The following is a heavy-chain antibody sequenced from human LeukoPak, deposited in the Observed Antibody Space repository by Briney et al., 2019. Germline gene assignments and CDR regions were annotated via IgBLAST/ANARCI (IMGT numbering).Heavy chain of an antibody. D-gene: IGHD1-7*01. CDR2: IYYSGST. CDR3: ARARELQYYFDY. Sequence: SETLSLTCTVSGGFLSSGDSYWSWISQPPGKGLDWIGYIYYSGSTYYNPSLKSRVTISVDTSKNQFSLKLSSVTAADTAVYYCARARELQYYFDYWGRGTLVTVSS. J-gene: IGHJ4*02. CDR1: GGFLSSGDSY. V-gene: IGHV4-30-4*08.